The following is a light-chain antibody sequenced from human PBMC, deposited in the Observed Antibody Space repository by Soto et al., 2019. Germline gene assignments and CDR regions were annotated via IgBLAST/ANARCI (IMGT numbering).Light chain of an antibody. V-gene: IGKV3-11*01. CDR1: QSVTTF. CDR2: DAS. Sequence: ELVLPQSPVTLSLSPGERATLSCRASQSVTTFLAWYQQKPGQAPRLLIYDASKSATGIPARFSGSGSGTDFTLTISSLEPEDCAVYYCQQRTNWPLTFGGGTKVEIK. J-gene: IGKJ4*01. CDR3: QQRTNWPLT.